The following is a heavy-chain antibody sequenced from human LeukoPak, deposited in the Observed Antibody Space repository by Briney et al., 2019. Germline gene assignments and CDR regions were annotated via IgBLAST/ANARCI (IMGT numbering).Heavy chain of an antibody. V-gene: IGHV3-30*02. D-gene: IGHD1-26*01. CDR3: AKEEASWELLVNAFDI. CDR2: IRYDGGNG. J-gene: IGHJ3*02. CDR1: GFSLSRSS. Sequence: PGGSLRLSCAASGFSLSRSSMHWVRQAPGKGLEWVAFIRYDGGNGNYADSVKGRFIISRDNSKNTLYLQMKSLGAEDTAVYYCAKEEASWELLVNAFDIWGQGTMVTVSS.